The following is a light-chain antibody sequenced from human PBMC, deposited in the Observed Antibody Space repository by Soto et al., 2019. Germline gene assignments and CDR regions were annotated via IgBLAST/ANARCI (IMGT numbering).Light chain of an antibody. CDR1: QGIDTW. Sequence: DIQMTQSPSSVSASVGDRVTITCRASQGIDTWLAWFQQKPGEAPRLLVYDTSSLQSGVPSRFSGSRSGTLFTLPISSLQPEDFATYYCQQANTFPFTFGPGTKVDIK. CDR3: QQANTFPFT. J-gene: IGKJ3*01. V-gene: IGKV1D-12*01. CDR2: DTS.